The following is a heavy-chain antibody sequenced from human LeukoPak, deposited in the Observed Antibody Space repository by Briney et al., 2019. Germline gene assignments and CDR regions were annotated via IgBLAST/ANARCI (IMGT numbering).Heavy chain of an antibody. CDR3: ASLVVTDNWAFDI. Sequence: PGGSLRLSCAASGFTFSSYWMHWVRQAPGEGLLWVSRINNDASSTSYADSVKGRFTISRDNAKNTVYLQMNSLRAGDTAVYYCASLVVTDNWAFDIWGQGTMVFVSS. CDR2: INNDASST. CDR1: GFTFSSYW. J-gene: IGHJ3*02. D-gene: IGHD2-21*02. V-gene: IGHV3-74*01.